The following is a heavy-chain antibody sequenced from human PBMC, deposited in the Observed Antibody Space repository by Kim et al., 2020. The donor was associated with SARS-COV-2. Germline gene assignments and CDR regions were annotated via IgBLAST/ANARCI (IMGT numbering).Heavy chain of an antibody. Sequence: GGSLRLSCAASGFIFSTYGMHWVRQAPGKGLEWVAVIWYDEKSEYYADSVKGRFTISRDNSKGTVYLQMNSLRAEDTAVYYCVRALYYSTADAFDLWGQGTMVTVSS. J-gene: IGHJ3*01. CDR2: IWYDEKSE. CDR1: GFIFSTYG. D-gene: IGHD2-2*01. CDR3: VRALYYSTADAFDL. V-gene: IGHV3-33*01.